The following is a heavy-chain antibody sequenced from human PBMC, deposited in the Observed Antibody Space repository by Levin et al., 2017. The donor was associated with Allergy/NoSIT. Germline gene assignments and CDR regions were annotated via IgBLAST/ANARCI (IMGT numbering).Heavy chain of an antibody. CDR2: IYYSGST. CDR3: ASSVGWSGFPIEY. J-gene: IGHJ4*02. CDR1: GGSISSYY. Sequence: PSETLSLTCTVSGGSISSYYWSWIRQPPGKGLEWIGYIYYSGSTNYNPSLKSRVTISVDTSKNQFSLKLSSVTAADTAVYYCASSVGWSGFPIEYWGQGTLVTVSS. D-gene: IGHD3-3*01. V-gene: IGHV4-59*01.